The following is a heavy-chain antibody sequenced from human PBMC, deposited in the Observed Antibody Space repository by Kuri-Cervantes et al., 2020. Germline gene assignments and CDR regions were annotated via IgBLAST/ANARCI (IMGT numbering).Heavy chain of an antibody. Sequence: SETLSLTCTVSGGSISSGGYYWSWIRQHPGKGLEWIGYIYYSGSTYYNPSLKSRVTISVDTSKNQFSLKLSSVTAADTAVYYCARQVGYSSGWYGTPVHFDYWGQGTLVTVSS. CDR2: IYYSGST. CDR3: ARQVGYSSGWYGTPVHFDY. V-gene: IGHV4-39*01. CDR1: GGSISSGGYY. D-gene: IGHD6-19*01. J-gene: IGHJ4*02.